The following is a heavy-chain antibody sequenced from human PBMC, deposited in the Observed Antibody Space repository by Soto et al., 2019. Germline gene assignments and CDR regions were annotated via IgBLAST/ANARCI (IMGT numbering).Heavy chain of an antibody. CDR3: AKGDNLGPKTGYAFDP. V-gene: IGHV6-1*01. Sequence: SQTLSLTCAISGDRVSSNTASCNWIRQSPSRGLEWLGRTYFRSKWYNDYAVSVKSRIIINPDTSNNKSSLKLNSVTPEDTAVYFCAKGDNLGPKTGYAFDPWGQGIMVTVSS. J-gene: IGHJ5*02. D-gene: IGHD5-12*01. CDR1: GDRVSSNTAS. CDR2: TYFRSKWYN.